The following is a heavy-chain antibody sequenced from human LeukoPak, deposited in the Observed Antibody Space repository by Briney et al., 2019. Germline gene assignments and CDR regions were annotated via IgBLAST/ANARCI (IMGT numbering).Heavy chain of an antibody. D-gene: IGHD3-16*02. V-gene: IGHV3-7*01. J-gene: IGHJ4*02. Sequence: GGSLRLSCAASGFTFSSWWMSWVRQAPGKALEWVANIKQDGSVKFYEDSVKGRFTISRDNAKNSLYLQMNGLRAEDTAVYYCARGNYDYVWGSYRYADVYYFDYWGQGTLVTVSS. CDR2: IKQDGSVK. CDR1: GFTFSSWW. CDR3: ARGNYDYVWGSYRYADVYYFDY.